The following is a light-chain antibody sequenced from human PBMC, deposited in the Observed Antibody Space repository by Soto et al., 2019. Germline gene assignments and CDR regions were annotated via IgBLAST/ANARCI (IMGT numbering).Light chain of an antibody. CDR1: QSVSSY. CDR3: QQYGSSPT. Sequence: EIVLTQSPATLSLSPGERATLSCRASQSVSSYLAWYQQKPGQAPRLLIYDASNRATGIPARFSGSGSGTDFTLTISRLEPEDFAVDDCQQYGSSPTFGQGTRLEIK. CDR2: DAS. V-gene: IGKV3-20*01. J-gene: IGKJ5*01.